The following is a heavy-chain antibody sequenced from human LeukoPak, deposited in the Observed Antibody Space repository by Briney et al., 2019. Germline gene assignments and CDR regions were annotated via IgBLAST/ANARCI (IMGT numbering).Heavy chain of an antibody. J-gene: IGHJ4*02. CDR1: GLTFSNNA. V-gene: IGHV3-66*02. Sequence: PGGSLRLSCAASGLTFSNNAMTWVRQAPGKGLEWVSVIYSGGSTYYADSVKGRFTISRDNSKNTLYLQMNSLRAEDTAVYYCARSSRGDSSGYYPRYFDYWGQGTLVTVSS. CDR2: IYSGGST. CDR3: ARSSRGDSSGYYPRYFDY. D-gene: IGHD3-22*01.